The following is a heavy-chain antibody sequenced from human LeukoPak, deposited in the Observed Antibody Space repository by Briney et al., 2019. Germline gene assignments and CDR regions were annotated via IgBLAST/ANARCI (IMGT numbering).Heavy chain of an antibody. D-gene: IGHD6-13*01. J-gene: IGHJ4*02. Sequence: SETLSLTCTVSGGSISSSSYYWGWIRQPPGKGLEWIGSIYYSGSTYYNPSLKSRVTISVHTSKNQFSLKLSSVTAADTAVYYCASLGAGGSTVDYWGQGTLVTVSS. V-gene: IGHV4-39*01. CDR3: ASLGAGGSTVDY. CDR2: IYYSGST. CDR1: GGSISSSSYY.